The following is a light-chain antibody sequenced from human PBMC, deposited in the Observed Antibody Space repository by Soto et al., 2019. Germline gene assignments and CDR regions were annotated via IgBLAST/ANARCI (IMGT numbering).Light chain of an antibody. Sequence: QSVLTQPPSVSGAPGQRVTISCTGSSSSIGSRYDVNWYQQVPGTAPKLLIYGSSNRPSGVPDRFSGSKSGTSASLAITGLQAEDEADDYCQSFDSSLSGPVFGGGTKLTVL. V-gene: IGLV1-40*01. J-gene: IGLJ2*01. CDR1: SSSIGSRYD. CDR3: QSFDSSLSGPV. CDR2: GSS.